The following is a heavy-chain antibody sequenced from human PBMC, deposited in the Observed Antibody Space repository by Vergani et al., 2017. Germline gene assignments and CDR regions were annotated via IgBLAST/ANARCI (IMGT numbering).Heavy chain of an antibody. V-gene: IGHV3-30*02. Sequence: QVQLVESGGGVVQPGGSLRLSCAASGFIFSRYGMHWVRQAPGKGLEWVAFIQYDDGTNKYYADSVKGRFTISRDNSKNTLYLQMNSLRAEDTAVYYCAKVLEGSSSWYGGFYYYYGMDVWGQGTTVTVSS. CDR3: AKVLEGSSSWYGGFYYYYGMDV. D-gene: IGHD6-13*01. J-gene: IGHJ6*02. CDR2: IQYDDGTNK. CDR1: GFIFSRYG.